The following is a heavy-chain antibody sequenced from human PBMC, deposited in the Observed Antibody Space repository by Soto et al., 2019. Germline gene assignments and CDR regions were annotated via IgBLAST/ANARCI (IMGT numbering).Heavy chain of an antibody. Sequence: QVQLQESGPGLVKPSQTLSLTCTVSGGSISSGGYYWSWIRQHPGKGLEWIGYIYYSGSTYYNPSLKSRVTIAVDTSKNQFSLKLSSVTAADTAVYYCARGFSVGRFYGSGSYEYWGQGTLVTVSS. CDR1: GGSISSGGYY. D-gene: IGHD3-10*01. V-gene: IGHV4-31*03. J-gene: IGHJ4*02. CDR2: IYYSGST. CDR3: ARGFSVGRFYGSGSYEY.